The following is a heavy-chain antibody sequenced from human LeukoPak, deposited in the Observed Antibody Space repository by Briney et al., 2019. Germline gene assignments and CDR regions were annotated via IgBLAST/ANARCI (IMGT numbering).Heavy chain of an antibody. CDR2: IYYSGST. Sequence: PSETLSLTCTVSGGSISSYYWSWIRQPPGKGLEWIGYIYYSGSTNYNPSLKSRVTMSVDTSKNQFSLNLSSVTAADTAVYYCARGYTSGWSPALDIWGQGTMVTVSS. D-gene: IGHD6-19*01. J-gene: IGHJ3*02. CDR3: ARGYTSGWSPALDI. CDR1: GGSISSYY. V-gene: IGHV4-59*01.